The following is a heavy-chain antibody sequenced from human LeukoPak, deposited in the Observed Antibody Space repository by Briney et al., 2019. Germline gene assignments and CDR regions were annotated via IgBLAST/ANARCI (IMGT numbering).Heavy chain of an antibody. CDR3: ARSPNLAAARDYYYYYMDV. CDR2: IIPIFGTA. Sequence: SVKVSCKASGGTFSSYAISWARQAPGQGLEWMGGIIPIFGTANYAQKFQGRVTITTDESTSTAYMELSSLRSEDTAVYYCARSPNLAAARDYYYYYMDVWAKGPRSPSP. D-gene: IGHD6-13*01. V-gene: IGHV1-69*05. CDR1: GGTFSSYA. J-gene: IGHJ6*03.